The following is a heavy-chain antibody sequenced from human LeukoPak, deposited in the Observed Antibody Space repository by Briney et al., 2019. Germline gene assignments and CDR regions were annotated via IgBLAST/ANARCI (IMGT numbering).Heavy chain of an antibody. CDR1: GGSFSGYY. D-gene: IGHD1-7*01. Sequence: SETLSLTCAVYGGSFSGYYWSWIRQPPGKGLEWIGEINHSGSTNYNPSLKSRVTISVDTSKNQFSLKLSSVTAADTAVYYCARARITGTTPFDYWGQGTLVTVSS. CDR2: INHSGST. J-gene: IGHJ4*02. CDR3: ARARITGTTPFDY. V-gene: IGHV4-34*01.